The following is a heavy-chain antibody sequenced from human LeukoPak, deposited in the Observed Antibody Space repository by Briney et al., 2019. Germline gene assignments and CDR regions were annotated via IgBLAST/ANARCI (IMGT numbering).Heavy chain of an antibody. J-gene: IGHJ4*02. CDR3: ARAGRVVVIMGTFSY. D-gene: IGHD3-22*01. CDR1: GYTFTGYY. Sequence: ASVKVSCKASGYTFTGYYMHWVRQAPGQGLEWMGRVNPNSGGTNYAQKFQGRVTMTRDTSISTAYMELSRLRSDDTAVYYYARAGRVVVIMGTFSYWGQGTLVTVSS. CDR2: VNPNSGGT. V-gene: IGHV1-2*06.